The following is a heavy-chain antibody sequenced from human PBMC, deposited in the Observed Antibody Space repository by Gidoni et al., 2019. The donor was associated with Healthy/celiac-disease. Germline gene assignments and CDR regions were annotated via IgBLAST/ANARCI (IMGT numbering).Heavy chain of an antibody. V-gene: IGHV4-34*01. CDR1: GGSFRGSY. CDR2: INHSGSS. Sequence: VQRQQWGAGRLTPPETLSPTSAGDGGSFRGSYRSWIRQPPGKGRERIGEINHSGSSNDNPALKSRVTISLDTSKNQFALKLSSVTSADTAVYYCARVPRYYYGSGSYYNVQDYWGQGTLVTVSS. J-gene: IGHJ4*02. CDR3: ARVPRYYYGSGSYYNVQDY. D-gene: IGHD3-10*01.